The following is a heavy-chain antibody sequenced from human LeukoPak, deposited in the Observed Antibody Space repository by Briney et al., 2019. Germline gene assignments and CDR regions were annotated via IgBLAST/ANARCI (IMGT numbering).Heavy chain of an antibody. CDR2: IYHTGST. CDR1: GYSISRGYY. V-gene: IGHV4-38-2*02. D-gene: IGHD3-22*01. CDR3: ARRIVVVTSEFDY. J-gene: IGHJ4*02. Sequence: PSETLSLTCIVSGYSISRGYYWGWIRQPPGKELEWIGSIYHTGSTYYNPSLKSRVTISVDTSKNQFSLKLSSVTAADTAVYYCARRIVVVTSEFDYWGQGTLVTVSS.